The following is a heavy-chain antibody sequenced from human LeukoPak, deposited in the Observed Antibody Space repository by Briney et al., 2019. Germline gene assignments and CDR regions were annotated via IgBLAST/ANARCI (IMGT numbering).Heavy chain of an antibody. J-gene: IGHJ1*01. CDR2: IWYDGSNK. CDR1: GFTFSSYG. CDR3: AKEDVVVITIRYFQH. V-gene: IGHV3-30*02. D-gene: IGHD3-22*01. Sequence: GGSLRLSCAAPGFTFSSYGMHWVRQAPGKGLEWVAVIWYDGSNKYYADSVKGRFTISRDNSKNTLYLQMNSLRTEDTAIYYCAKEDVVVITIRYFQHWGQGTLVTVSS.